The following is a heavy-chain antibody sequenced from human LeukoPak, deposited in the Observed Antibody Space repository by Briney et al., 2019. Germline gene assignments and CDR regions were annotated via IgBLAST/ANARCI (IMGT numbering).Heavy chain of an antibody. J-gene: IGHJ4*02. CDR3: VRVEGDYVDY. CDR1: GYSFTSYW. V-gene: IGHV5-51*01. Sequence: GESLKISSKASGYSFTSYWIGWVRHMPGKDLEGMGIIFPGDADTRYNPSFQGQVPISAAKSISTDYLQWSSLKASDTAMYYCVRVEGDYVDYWGQGTLVTVSS. CDR2: IFPGDADT.